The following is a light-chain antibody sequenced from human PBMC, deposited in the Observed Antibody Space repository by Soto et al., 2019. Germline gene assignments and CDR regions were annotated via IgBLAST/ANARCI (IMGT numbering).Light chain of an antibody. J-gene: IGLJ1*01. CDR3: QSYDSRLSSYV. Sequence: QSVLTQPPSVSGAPGQRVTISCTGSSSNIGAGYDVNWYQQLPGAAPKFLIYGNSNRPSGVPDRFSGSKSGTSASLAITGLQAEDEADYYCQSYDSRLSSYVFGTGTKATVL. V-gene: IGLV1-40*01. CDR1: SSNIGAGYD. CDR2: GNS.